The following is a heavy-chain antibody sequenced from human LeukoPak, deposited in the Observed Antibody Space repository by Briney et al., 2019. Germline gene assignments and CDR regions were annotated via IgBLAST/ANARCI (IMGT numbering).Heavy chain of an antibody. CDR1: GFTVSSNY. J-gene: IGHJ4*02. CDR2: IYSGGST. CDR3: AYQLLLAGTPGY. V-gene: IGHV3-53*01. Sequence: PGGSPRLSCAASGFTVSSNYMSWVRQAPGKGLEWVSVIYSGGSTYYADSVKGRFTISRDNSKNTLYLQMNSLRAEDTAVYYCAYQLLLAGTPGYWGQGTLVTVSS. D-gene: IGHD2-2*01.